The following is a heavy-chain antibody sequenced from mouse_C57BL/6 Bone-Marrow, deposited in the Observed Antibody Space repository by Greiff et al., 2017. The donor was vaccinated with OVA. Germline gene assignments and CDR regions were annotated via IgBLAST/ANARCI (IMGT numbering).Heavy chain of an antibody. CDR3: ARKDYYGSSDY. J-gene: IGHJ2*01. CDR2: IYPGDGDT. V-gene: IGHV1-82*01. Sequence: QVQLQQSGPELVKPGASVKISCKASGYAFSSSWMNWVKQRPGKGLEWIGRIYPGDGDTNYNRKFKGKATLTADKSSSTAYMQLSSLTSEDSAVYFCARKDYYGSSDYWGQGTTLTVSS. D-gene: IGHD1-1*01. CDR1: GYAFSSSW.